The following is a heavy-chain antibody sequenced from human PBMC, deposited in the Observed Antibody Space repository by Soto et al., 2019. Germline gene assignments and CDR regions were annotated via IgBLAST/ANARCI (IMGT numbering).Heavy chain of an antibody. CDR3: ARRQSSSWYGL. CDR2: IYYSGST. CDR1: GGSISSSSYY. Sequence: SETLSLTCTVSGGSISSSSYYWGWIRQPPGKGLEWIGSIYYSGSTYHNPSLKSRVTISVDTSKNQFSLKLSSVTAADTAVYYCARRQSSSWYGLWGQGTLVTVSS. J-gene: IGHJ5*02. V-gene: IGHV4-39*01. D-gene: IGHD6-13*01.